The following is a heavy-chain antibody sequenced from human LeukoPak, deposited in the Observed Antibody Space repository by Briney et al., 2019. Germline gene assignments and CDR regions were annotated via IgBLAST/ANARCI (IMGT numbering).Heavy chain of an antibody. CDR1: GFTFSSYA. V-gene: IGHV3-64*04. J-gene: IGHJ4*02. CDR3: ARKHYYDSSGFFPPMDY. CDR2: ISSNGGST. Sequence: PGGSLRLSCSASGFTFSSYAMHWVRQAPGKGLEYVSAISSNGGSTYYADSVKGRFTISRDNSKNTLYLQMNSLRAEDTAVYYCARKHYYDSSGFFPPMDYWGQGTLVTVSS. D-gene: IGHD3-22*01.